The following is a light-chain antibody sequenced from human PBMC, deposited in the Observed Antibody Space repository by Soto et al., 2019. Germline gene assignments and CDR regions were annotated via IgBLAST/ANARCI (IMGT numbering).Light chain of an antibody. Sequence: EIVMTQSPAXLSVSPGERATLSCRASQSVSSNLAWYQQKPGQAPRLLIYGASTRATGIPARFSGSGSGTEFTLTISSLQSEDFAVYYCQQYNNWTWTFGQGTKVEIK. J-gene: IGKJ1*01. V-gene: IGKV3-15*01. CDR2: GAS. CDR1: QSVSSN. CDR3: QQYNNWTWT.